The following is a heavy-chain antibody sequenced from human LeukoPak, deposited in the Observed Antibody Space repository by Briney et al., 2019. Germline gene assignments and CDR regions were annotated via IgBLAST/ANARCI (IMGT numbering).Heavy chain of an antibody. D-gene: IGHD1-1*01. V-gene: IGHV4-61*02. CDR3: AITTNWLPDAFDI. J-gene: IGHJ3*02. CDR1: GGSISSDSYY. Sequence: PSETLSLTCTVSGGSISSDSYYWTWIRQPAGKGLEWIGRIYNSGSTNYNPSLKSRVAISVDTSKNQFSLKLSSVTAADTAVYYCAITTNWLPDAFDIWGQGTMVTVSS. CDR2: IYNSGST.